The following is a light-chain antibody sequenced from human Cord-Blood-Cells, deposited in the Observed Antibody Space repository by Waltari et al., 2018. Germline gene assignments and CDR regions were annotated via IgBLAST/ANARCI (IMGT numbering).Light chain of an antibody. Sequence: QSALTQPPSASGSPGQSVTISCTGTSSDVGGYNYVSWYQQHPGKAPKLMIYEVSKRPSGRPGRCSGSKSGNTASLTVSGLQAEDEADYYCSSYAGSNNWVFGGGTKLTVL. CDR3: SSYAGSNNWV. CDR1: SSDVGGYNY. CDR2: EVS. J-gene: IGLJ3*02. V-gene: IGLV2-8*01.